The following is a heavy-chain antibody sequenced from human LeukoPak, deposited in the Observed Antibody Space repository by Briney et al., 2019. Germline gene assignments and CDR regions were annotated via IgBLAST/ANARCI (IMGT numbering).Heavy chain of an antibody. D-gene: IGHD5-12*01. CDR1: GGSFSGYY. V-gene: IGHV4-34*01. CDR3: ATVYSGYDVVGEDY. J-gene: IGHJ4*02. Sequence: SETLSLTCAVYGGSFSGYYWSWIRQPPGKGLEWIGEVNHSGNTNYNPSLKSRVTISVDTSKNQFSLNLSSVTAADTAVYYCATVYSGYDVVGEDYWGQGTLVTVSS. CDR2: VNHSGNT.